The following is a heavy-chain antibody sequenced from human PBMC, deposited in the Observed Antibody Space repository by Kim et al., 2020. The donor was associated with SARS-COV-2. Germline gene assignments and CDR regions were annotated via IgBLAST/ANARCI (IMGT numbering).Heavy chain of an antibody. CDR3: ARVAYSSGWYRHYGMDV. CDR2: ISWNSGSI. CDR1: GFTFDDYA. D-gene: IGHD6-19*01. Sequence: GGSLRLSCAASGFTFDDYAMHWVRQAPGKGLEWVSGISWNSGSIGYADSVKGRFTISRDNAKNSLYLQMNSLRAEDTALYYCARVAYSSGWYRHYGMDVWGQGTTVTVSS. J-gene: IGHJ6*02. V-gene: IGHV3-9*01.